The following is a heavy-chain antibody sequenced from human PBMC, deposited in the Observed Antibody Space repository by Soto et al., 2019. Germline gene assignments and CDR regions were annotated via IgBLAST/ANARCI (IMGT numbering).Heavy chain of an antibody. D-gene: IGHD3-22*01. J-gene: IGHJ4*02. CDR2: ISYDGSNK. CDR1: GFTFSSYG. CDR3: AKDHYYDSSGSGTFDY. Sequence: GGSLRLSCAASGFTFSSYGMHWVRQAPGKGLEWVAVISYDGSNKYYADSVKGRFTISRDNSKNTLYLQMNSLRAEDTAVYYCAKDHYYDSSGSGTFDYWGQGTLVTVSS. V-gene: IGHV3-30*18.